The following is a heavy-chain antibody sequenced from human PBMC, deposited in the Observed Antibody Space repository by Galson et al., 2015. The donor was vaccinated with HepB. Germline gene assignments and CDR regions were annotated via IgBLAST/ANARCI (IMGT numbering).Heavy chain of an antibody. CDR2: ITGSGGST. J-gene: IGHJ4*02. V-gene: IGHV3-23*01. Sequence: SLRLSCAASGFRFSNYAMSWVRQAPGKGLEWVSGITGSGGSTNYAASVKGRFTISRDNTKNTLYLQMRGLRADDTAVYYCAKDPIFGASGWFYFDYWGQGTVVTVSS. D-gene: IGHD3-3*01. CDR1: GFRFSNYA. CDR3: AKDPIFGASGWFYFDY.